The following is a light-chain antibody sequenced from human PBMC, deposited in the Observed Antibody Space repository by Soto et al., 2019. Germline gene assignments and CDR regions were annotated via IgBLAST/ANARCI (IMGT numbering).Light chain of an antibody. Sequence: EIVMTQSPATLSVSPGEGATLSCKASQSVSSKLAWYQQKPGQAPRVLIYGASTRATGIPARFSGSGSGTEFTLTISSLQSEDFAVYYCLQYNNRPFTFGQGTKLEIK. CDR1: QSVSSK. V-gene: IGKV3-15*01. J-gene: IGKJ2*01. CDR2: GAS. CDR3: LQYNNRPFT.